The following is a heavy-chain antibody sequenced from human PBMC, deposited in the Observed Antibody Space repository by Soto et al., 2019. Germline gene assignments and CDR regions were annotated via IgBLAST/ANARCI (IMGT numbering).Heavy chain of an antibody. D-gene: IGHD6-19*01. CDR2: ISYDGSNK. CDR3: ARPGSGWFDY. Sequence: QVQLVESGGGVVQPGRSLSLSCAASGFTFSSYAMHWVRQAPGKGLEWVAVISYDGSNKYYADSVKGRFTISRDNSKNTLYLQMNSLRAEDTAVYYCARPGSGWFDYWGQGTLVTVSS. J-gene: IGHJ4*02. V-gene: IGHV3-30-3*01. CDR1: GFTFSSYA.